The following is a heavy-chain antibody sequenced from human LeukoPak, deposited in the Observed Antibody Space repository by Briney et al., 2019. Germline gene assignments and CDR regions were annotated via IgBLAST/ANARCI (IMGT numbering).Heavy chain of an antibody. J-gene: IGHJ3*02. CDR2: IDPNNGDI. CDR1: AYTFTGYY. D-gene: IGHD1-14*01. V-gene: IGHV1-2*02. Sequence: AASVKVSCKASAYTFTGYYLHWVRQASGHGLEWMGWIDPNNGDIKYAQKFQGRVTMTRDRSISTAYMELSRLTSDDTALYYCARRSRNGLDAFDIWGQGTMVTVSS. CDR3: ARRSRNGLDAFDI.